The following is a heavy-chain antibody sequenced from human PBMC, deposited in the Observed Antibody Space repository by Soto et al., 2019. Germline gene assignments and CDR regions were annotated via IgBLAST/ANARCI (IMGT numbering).Heavy chain of an antibody. V-gene: IGHV3-23*01. CDR2: ISGSGFKK. D-gene: IGHD1-26*01. Sequence: GRAMSLSCGASGFLFENFCMSCVRTAPGKGLEWISSISGSGFKKYYADSVKGRFTISRDNSKSTVYLELNNLSAEDTAVYHCAKNQGVELVPLATVDWFDPWGQGSVVTVSS. J-gene: IGHJ5*02. CDR3: AKNQGVELVPLATVDWFDP. CDR1: GFLFENFC.